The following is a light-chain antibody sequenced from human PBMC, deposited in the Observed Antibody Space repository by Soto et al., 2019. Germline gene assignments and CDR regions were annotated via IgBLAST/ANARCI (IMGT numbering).Light chain of an antibody. CDR1: QSVNSY. J-gene: IGKJ5*01. Sequence: EIVLTQSPATLSLSPGERATLSCGASQSVNSYLAWYQQKPGQAPRLLIYGASSRATGIPDRFSGSGSETDFTLTISRLEPEDFALYYCQQYGSSAPITFGQGTRLEIK. CDR3: QQYGSSAPIT. CDR2: GAS. V-gene: IGKV3-20*01.